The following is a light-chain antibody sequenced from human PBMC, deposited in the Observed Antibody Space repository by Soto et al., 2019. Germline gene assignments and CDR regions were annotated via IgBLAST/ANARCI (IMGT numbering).Light chain of an antibody. CDR3: QQYHSYSLT. V-gene: IGKV1-5*01. J-gene: IGKJ1*01. CDR2: DAS. Sequence: DIQMTQSPSTLSATLGDRVTITCRASQSISPWLAWYQQKPGKAPKLLIYDASSLESGVPSRFSGSGSGTEFTLTISSLQPDDFATYYCQQYHSYSLTFGQGTKVDI. CDR1: QSISPW.